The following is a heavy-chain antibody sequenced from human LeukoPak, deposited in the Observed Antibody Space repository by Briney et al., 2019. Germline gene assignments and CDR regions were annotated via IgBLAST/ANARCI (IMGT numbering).Heavy chain of an antibody. J-gene: IGHJ4*02. CDR1: GYSISSTYY. D-gene: IGHD6-6*01. Sequence: ASETLSLTCTVSGYSISSTYYWGWIRQPPGKGLEWVGSAFHSGNTYYNPSLKSRLTISADTSKNQFSLTLTSVTAADTAVYYCARDRSVGVLPAPPFDFWGQGTLVTVSS. V-gene: IGHV4-38-2*02. CDR3: ARDRSVGVLPAPPFDF. CDR2: AFHSGNT.